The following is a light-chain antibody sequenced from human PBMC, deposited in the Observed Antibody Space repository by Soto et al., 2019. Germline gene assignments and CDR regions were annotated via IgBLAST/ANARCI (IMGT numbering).Light chain of an antibody. CDR1: QSVGSNY. Sequence: EIVLTQSPGTLSLSPGERATLYCRASQSVGSNYLAWYQQKPGQAPRVLIYGASSRATGIPDRFSASGSGADFTLTISRLEPEDFAVYYCQQYTTSPFTVGPGTKVDIK. CDR3: QQYTTSPFT. CDR2: GAS. V-gene: IGKV3-20*01. J-gene: IGKJ3*01.